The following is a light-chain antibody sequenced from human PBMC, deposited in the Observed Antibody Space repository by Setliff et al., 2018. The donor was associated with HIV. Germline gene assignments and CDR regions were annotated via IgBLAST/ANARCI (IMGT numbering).Light chain of an antibody. V-gene: IGLV2-11*01. CDR1: SSDVGGYKH. CDR3: CSYARATGWV. J-gene: IGLJ1*01. Sequence: QSALTQPRSVSGSPGQSVTISCTGISSDVGGYKHVSWYQQHPGKAPKLMIYDVSKRPSGVPDRFSGSKSGNTASLTISGLLAEDEGHYFCCSYARATGWVFGTGTKVTVL. CDR2: DVS.